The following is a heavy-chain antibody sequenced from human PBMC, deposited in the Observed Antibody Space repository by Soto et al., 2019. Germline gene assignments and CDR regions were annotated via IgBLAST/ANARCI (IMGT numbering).Heavy chain of an antibody. CDR1: SGSISSSNW. CDR3: ARAPPHDYGDYYFDY. Sequence: SETLSLTCAVSSGSISSSNWWSWVRQPPGKGLEWIGEIYHSGSTNYNPSLKSRVTISVDKSKNQFSLKLSSVTAADTAVYYCARAPPHDYGDYYFDYWGQGTLVTVSS. V-gene: IGHV4-4*02. J-gene: IGHJ4*02. CDR2: IYHSGST. D-gene: IGHD4-17*01.